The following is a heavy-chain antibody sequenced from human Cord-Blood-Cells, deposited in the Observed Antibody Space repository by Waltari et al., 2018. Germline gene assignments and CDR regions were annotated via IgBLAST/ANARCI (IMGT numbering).Heavy chain of an antibody. CDR3: ARIRIEYSSSSYYYYGMDV. V-gene: IGHV4-61*01. Sequence: QVQLQESGPGLVKPSETLSLTCTVSGGSVSSGSYYWSWIRQPPGKGLGWIGYIYYSGSTNYNPSLKSRVTISVDTSKNQFSLKLSSVTAADTAVYYCARIRIEYSSSSYYYYGMDVWGQGTTVTVSS. J-gene: IGHJ6*02. CDR1: GGSVSSGSYY. D-gene: IGHD6-6*01. CDR2: IYYSGST.